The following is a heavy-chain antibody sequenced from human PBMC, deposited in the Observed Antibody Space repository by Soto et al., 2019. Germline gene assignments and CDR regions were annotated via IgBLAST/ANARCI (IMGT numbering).Heavy chain of an antibody. D-gene: IGHD1-26*01. Sequence: PGGSLRLSCAASGFTFDDYAMHWVRQAPGKGLEWVSGISWNSGSIGYADSVKGRFTISRDNAKNSLYLQMNSLRAEDTALYYCAKGKFGRYKSYYYGMDVWGQGTTVTVSS. V-gene: IGHV3-9*01. CDR1: GFTFDDYA. J-gene: IGHJ6*02. CDR3: AKGKFGRYKSYYYGMDV. CDR2: ISWNSGSI.